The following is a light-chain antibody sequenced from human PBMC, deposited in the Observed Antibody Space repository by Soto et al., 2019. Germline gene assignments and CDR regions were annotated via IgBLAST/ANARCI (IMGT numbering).Light chain of an antibody. Sequence: DIVMTQSPLSLPVTPGEPASISCRSSQSLLHSNGYNYLDWYLQKPGQSPQLLIYLGSNRASGVADRFSGSGSGTDFTLKISRVEAEDGGVYYCMQALQTPWTLGQGTKVEIK. CDR3: MQALQTPWT. CDR2: LGS. V-gene: IGKV2-28*01. J-gene: IGKJ1*01. CDR1: QSLLHSNGYNY.